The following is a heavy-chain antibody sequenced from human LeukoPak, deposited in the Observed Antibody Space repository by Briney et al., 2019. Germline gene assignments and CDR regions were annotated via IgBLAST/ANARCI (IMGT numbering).Heavy chain of an antibody. D-gene: IGHD5-12*01. CDR1: GDSVSSNSVA. V-gene: IGHV6-1*01. CDR2: TYYRSKWYY. CDR3: ARGATAHFDY. Sequence: SQTLSLTCAISGDSVSSNSVAWNWVRQSPSRGLEWLGRTYYRSKWYYDYAVSVKSRITINPDTSKNQFSLQLNSVTPEDTTVYYCARGATAHFDYWGQGTLVTVSS. J-gene: IGHJ4*02.